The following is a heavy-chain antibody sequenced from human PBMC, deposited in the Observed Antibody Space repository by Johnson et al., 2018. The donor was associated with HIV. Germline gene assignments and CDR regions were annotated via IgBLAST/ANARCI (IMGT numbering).Heavy chain of an antibody. D-gene: IGHD2-2*03. CDR3: TRDAKLRPLDGPDDAFDI. CDR2: IYSGGST. J-gene: IGHJ3*02. V-gene: IGHV3-66*01. Sequence: VQLVESGGGVVQPGRSLRLSCAASGFTVSSNYMSWVRQAPGKGLEWVSVIYSGGSTYYAAPVKGRFTISRDDSKNTLYLQMNSLKTEDTAVYYCTRDAKLRPLDGPDDAFDIWGQGTMVTVSS. CDR1: GFTVSSNY.